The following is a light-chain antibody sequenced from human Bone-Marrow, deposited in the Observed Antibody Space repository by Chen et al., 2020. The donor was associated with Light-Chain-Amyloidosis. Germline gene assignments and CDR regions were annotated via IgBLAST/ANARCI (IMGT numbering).Light chain of an antibody. CDR1: RSDFGGDNH. CDR2: EVT. V-gene: IGLV2-14*01. J-gene: IGLJ1*01. CDR3: SSYTITNTLV. Sequence: QSALTQPASVSGSPGQSITISCPGTRSDFGGDNHVSWYQQHPDKAPKLMIYEVTNRPSWVPDRFSGSKSDNTASLTISGLQTEDEADYFCSSYTITNTLVFGSGTRVTVL.